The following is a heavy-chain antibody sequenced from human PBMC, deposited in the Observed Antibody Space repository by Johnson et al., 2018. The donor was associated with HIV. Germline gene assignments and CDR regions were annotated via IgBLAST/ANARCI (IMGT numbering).Heavy chain of an antibody. J-gene: IGHJ3*02. CDR2: INSDGSST. Sequence: VQLVESGGGVVRPGGSLRLSCVGSGFTFSTNWMHWVRQAPGKGLVWVSRINSDGSSTSYADSVKGRFTISRDDAKNTLYLQMNSLRAEDTAGYYCVRGLDIWGQGTEVTVSS. CDR1: GFTFSTNW. CDR3: VRGLDI. V-gene: IGHV3-74*02.